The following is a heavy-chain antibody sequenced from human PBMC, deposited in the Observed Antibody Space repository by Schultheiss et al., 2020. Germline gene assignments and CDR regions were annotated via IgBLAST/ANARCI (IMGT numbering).Heavy chain of an antibody. CDR2: LSGSGGST. V-gene: IGHV3-23*01. CDR1: GFTFSSYA. D-gene: IGHD7-27*01. Sequence: GESLRLSCSASGFTFSSYAMSWVRQAPGKGLEWVSGLSGSGGSTYYADSVKGRFTISRDNSKNTLYLQTNSLRAEDTAVYYCAKATDYWGLYFDYWGQGTLVTVSS. J-gene: IGHJ4*02. CDR3: AKATDYWGLYFDY.